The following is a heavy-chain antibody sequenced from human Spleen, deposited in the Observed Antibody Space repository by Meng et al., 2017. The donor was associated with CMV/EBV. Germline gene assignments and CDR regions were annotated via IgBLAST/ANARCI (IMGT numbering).Heavy chain of an antibody. CDR3: ARGYDYPSPLDY. Sequence: GGSLRLSCAASGFSFSSYGVNWVRQAPGRGLEWISYISSSGSAIYYAGAVKGRFTISRDDAKNSLYLQMNSLRAEDTAIYYCARGYDYPSPLDYWGQGALVTVSS. J-gene: IGHJ4*02. D-gene: IGHD5-12*01. V-gene: IGHV3-48*04. CDR1: GFSFSSYG. CDR2: ISSSGSAI.